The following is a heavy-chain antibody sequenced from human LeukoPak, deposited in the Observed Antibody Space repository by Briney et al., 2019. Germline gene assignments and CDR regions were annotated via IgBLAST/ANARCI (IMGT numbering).Heavy chain of an antibody. Sequence: GGSLRLSCAASGFTFSNAWMSWVRQAPGKGLEWVSYISSSRTSKYYADSVKGRFTISRDNSKNTLYLQMNSLRAEDTAVYYCAKGGYCSGGSCYAVGPTDLYFDYWGQGTLVTVSS. V-gene: IGHV3-48*01. J-gene: IGHJ4*02. CDR1: GFTFSNAW. CDR3: AKGGYCSGGSCYAVGPTDLYFDY. D-gene: IGHD2-15*01. CDR2: ISSSRTSK.